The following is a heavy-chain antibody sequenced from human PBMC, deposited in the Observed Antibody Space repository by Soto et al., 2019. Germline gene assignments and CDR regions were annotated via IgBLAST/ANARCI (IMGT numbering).Heavy chain of an antibody. D-gene: IGHD2-15*01. J-gene: IGHJ3*02. CDR1: GFTFSSYA. V-gene: IGHV3-23*01. CDR3: ATSGGSGNDAFDI. CDR2: PSGGGGST. Sequence: GGSLRLSCAASGFTFSSYAMSWVRQAPGKGLEWVSAPSGGGGSTYYADSVKDRFTISRDNSKKTLYLQMNNLRAEDTAVYYCATSGGSGNDAFDIWGQGTMVTVSS.